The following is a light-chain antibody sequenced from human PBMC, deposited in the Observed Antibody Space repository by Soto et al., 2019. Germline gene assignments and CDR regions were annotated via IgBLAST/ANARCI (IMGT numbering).Light chain of an antibody. Sequence: QSVLTQSPSASGTPGQRVTISCSGSASTIGRNYVYWYQQLPGTAPKLLIYRNSQRPSGVPDRFSGSKSGTSASLAISGLRSEDEADYYCQSYDSSLSGYVFGTGTKVTVL. J-gene: IGLJ1*01. CDR1: ASTIGRNY. CDR2: RNS. CDR3: QSYDSSLSGYV. V-gene: IGLV1-47*01.